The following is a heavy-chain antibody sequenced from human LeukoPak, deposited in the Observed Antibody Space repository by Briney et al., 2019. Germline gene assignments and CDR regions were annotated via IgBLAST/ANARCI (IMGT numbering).Heavy chain of an antibody. Sequence: TRYSPSFQGQVTISADKSISTAYLQWSSLKASDTAMYYCALGGQGAWDAFDIWGQGTMVTVSS. CDR3: ALGGQGAWDAFDI. V-gene: IGHV5-51*01. CDR2: T. D-gene: IGHD3-10*01. J-gene: IGHJ3*02.